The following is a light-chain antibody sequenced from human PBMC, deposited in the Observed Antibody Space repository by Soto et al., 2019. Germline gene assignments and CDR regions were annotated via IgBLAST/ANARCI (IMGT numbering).Light chain of an antibody. J-gene: IGKJ2*01. Sequence: EIVLTQSPGTLSLSPGERATLSCRASPSLTSSYLAWYQQKPGQAPRLLIYGASSRATGIPDRFSGGGSGTDFTLTISRLEPEDFATYYCQQSYSTPYTFGQGTKLEIK. CDR2: GAS. CDR3: QQSYSTPYT. V-gene: IGKV3-20*01. CDR1: PSLTSSY.